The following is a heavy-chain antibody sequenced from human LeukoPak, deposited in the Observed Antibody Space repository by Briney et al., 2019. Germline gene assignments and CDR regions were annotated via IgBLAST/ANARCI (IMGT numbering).Heavy chain of an antibody. CDR3: ANLEGYGSGTHQYYYYYYYMDV. V-gene: IGHV3-23*01. J-gene: IGHJ6*03. D-gene: IGHD3-10*01. Sequence: GGSLRLSCAASGFTLSSYGMSWVRQAPGKGLEWVSAISGSGGSTYYADSVKGRFTISRDNSKNTLYLQMNSLRAEDTAVYYCANLEGYGSGTHQYYYYYYYMDVWGKGTTVTISS. CDR1: GFTLSSYG. CDR2: ISGSGGST.